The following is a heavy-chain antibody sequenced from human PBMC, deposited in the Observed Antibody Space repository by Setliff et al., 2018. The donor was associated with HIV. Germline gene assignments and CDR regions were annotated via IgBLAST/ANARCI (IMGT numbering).Heavy chain of an antibody. CDR3: ARGYTRGYFSHFDY. J-gene: IGHJ4*02. CDR1: GGSISSAGYY. V-gene: IGHV4-31*03. Sequence: PSETLSLPCTVSGGSISSAGYYWSWIRQHPGKGLEWIGYIYNTGSAYFNPSLKSRLTISVDTSRNQFSLKLSSVTAADTAVYYCARGYTRGYFSHFDYWGQGTLVTAPQ. CDR2: IYNTGSA. D-gene: IGHD3-22*01.